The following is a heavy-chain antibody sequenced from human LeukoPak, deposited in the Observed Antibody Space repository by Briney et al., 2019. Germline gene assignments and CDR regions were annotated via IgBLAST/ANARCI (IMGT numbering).Heavy chain of an antibody. J-gene: IGHJ4*02. CDR2: IKSDGSSS. CDR3: VRDLDLGGYSSFEY. D-gene: IGHD4-23*01. CDR1: GFTFSSYFR. V-gene: IGHV3-74*01. Sequence: GGFLRLSCAASGFTFSSYFRMHWVRQAPGKGLVWVSRIKSDGSSSTYADPVKGRFTISRDNAKNSLYLQMNTLRAEDTAVYYCVRDLDLGGYSSFEYWGQGTLVTVSS.